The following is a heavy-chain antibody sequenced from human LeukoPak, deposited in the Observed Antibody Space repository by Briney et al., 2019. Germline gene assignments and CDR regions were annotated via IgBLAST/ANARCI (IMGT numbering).Heavy chain of an antibody. D-gene: IGHD3-22*01. Sequence: SETLSLTCTVSSGSISTSNYYWGWVRQPPGKALEWIGNIFYSGSTYYSPSLKSRVTISVDTSKNQFSLKLSSVTAADTAVYYCARVTGYMIEDYFDYWGQGTLVTVSS. J-gene: IGHJ4*02. CDR1: SGSISTSNYY. CDR3: ARVTGYMIEDYFDY. V-gene: IGHV4-39*07. CDR2: IFYSGST.